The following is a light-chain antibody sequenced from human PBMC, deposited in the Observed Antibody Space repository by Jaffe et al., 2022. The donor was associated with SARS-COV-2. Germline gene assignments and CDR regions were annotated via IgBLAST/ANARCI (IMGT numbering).Light chain of an antibody. Sequence: QSALTQPASVSGSPGQSITISCTGTRSDVGGYNFVSWYQQHPGKAPKVMIYDVSNRPSGVSNRFSGSKSGNTASLTISGLQAEDEADYYCSSYTSSSTLGVIFGGGTKLTVV. CDR3: SSYTSSSTLGVI. CDR2: DVS. CDR1: RSDVGGYNF. J-gene: IGLJ2*01. V-gene: IGLV2-14*03.